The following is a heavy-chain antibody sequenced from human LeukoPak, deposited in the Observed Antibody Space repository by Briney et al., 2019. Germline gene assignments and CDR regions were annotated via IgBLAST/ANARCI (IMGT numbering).Heavy chain of an antibody. Sequence: GGSLRLSCAASGFTFSSYAMSWVRQAPGKGLEWVSAISDSGGSTYYADSVKGRFTISRDNSKNTLYLQMNSLRAEDTAVYYCAKGSRAVAATGYFDYWGQGTLVTVSS. D-gene: IGHD6-19*01. V-gene: IGHV3-23*01. CDR1: GFTFSSYA. CDR3: AKGSRAVAATGYFDY. CDR2: ISDSGGST. J-gene: IGHJ4*02.